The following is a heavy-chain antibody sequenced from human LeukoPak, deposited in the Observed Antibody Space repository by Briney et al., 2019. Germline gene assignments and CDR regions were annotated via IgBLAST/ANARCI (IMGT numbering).Heavy chain of an antibody. V-gene: IGHV4-34*01. CDR2: IYYSGST. D-gene: IGHD6-13*01. CDR1: GGSFSAYY. Sequence: PSETLSLTCAVYGGSFSAYYWSWIRQPPGKGLEWIGSIYYSGSTYYNPSLKSRVTISVDTSKNQFSLKLSSVTAADTAVYYCARTFEQQLVPFDYWGQGTLVTVSS. CDR3: ARTFEQQLVPFDY. J-gene: IGHJ4*02.